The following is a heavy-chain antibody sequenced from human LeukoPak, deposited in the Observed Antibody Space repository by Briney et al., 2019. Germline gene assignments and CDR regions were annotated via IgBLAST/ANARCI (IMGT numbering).Heavy chain of an antibody. CDR3: ARERAGVDYGDSIDY. V-gene: IGHV3-21*01. CDR2: ISSSSSYI. CDR1: GFTFSSYS. J-gene: IGHJ4*02. D-gene: IGHD4-17*01. Sequence: GGSLRLSCAASGFTFSSYSMNWVRQAPGKGLGWVSSISSSSSYIYYADSVKGRFTISRDNAKNSLYLQMNSLRAEDTAVYYCARERAGVDYGDSIDYWGQGTLVTVSS.